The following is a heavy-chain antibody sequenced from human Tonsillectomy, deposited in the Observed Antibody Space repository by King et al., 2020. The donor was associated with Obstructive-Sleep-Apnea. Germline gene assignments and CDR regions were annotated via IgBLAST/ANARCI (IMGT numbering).Heavy chain of an antibody. Sequence: QLQESGPGLVKPSETLSLTCTVSGGSISSSSYYWGWIRQPPGKGLEWIGSIYYSGSTYYNPSLKSRVTISIDTSKNQFSLKLSPVTAADTAVYYCARAEYRPDRSIFGVVITDWFDPWGQGTLVTVSS. CDR2: IYYSGST. CDR1: GGSISSSSYY. J-gene: IGHJ5*02. V-gene: IGHV4-39*07. D-gene: IGHD3-3*01. CDR3: ARAEYRPDRSIFGVVITDWFDP.